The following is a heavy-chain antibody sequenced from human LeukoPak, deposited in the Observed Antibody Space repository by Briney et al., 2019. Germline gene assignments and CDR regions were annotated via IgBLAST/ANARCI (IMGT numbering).Heavy chain of an antibody. CDR1: GGSFSGYY. Sequence: SETLSLTCAVYGGSFSGYYWSWIRQPPGKGLEWIGEINHSGGTNYNPSLKSRVTISVDTSKNQFSLKLSSVTAADTAVYYCARGGIVDYWGQGTLVTVSS. D-gene: IGHD1-14*01. J-gene: IGHJ4*02. CDR3: ARGGIVDY. CDR2: INHSGGT. V-gene: IGHV4-34*01.